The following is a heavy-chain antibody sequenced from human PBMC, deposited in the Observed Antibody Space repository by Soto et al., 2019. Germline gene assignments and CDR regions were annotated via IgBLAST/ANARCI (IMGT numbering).Heavy chain of an antibody. V-gene: IGHV3-7*05. D-gene: IGHD3-16*02. CDR1: GFTFSSYW. J-gene: IGHJ5*02. CDR3: ARDWRIYDYVWGSYPPDQ. CDR2: IKQDGSEK. Sequence: GGSLRLSCAASGFTFSSYWMSWVRQAPGKGLEWVANIKQDGSEKYYVDSVKGRFTISRDNAKNSLYLQMNSLRAEDTAVYYCARDWRIYDYVWGSYPPDQWGQGTLVTVSS.